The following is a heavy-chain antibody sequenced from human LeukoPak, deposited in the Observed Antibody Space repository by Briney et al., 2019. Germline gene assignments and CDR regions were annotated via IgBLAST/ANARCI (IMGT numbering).Heavy chain of an antibody. CDR3: ARATDGDYVPY. J-gene: IGHJ4*02. CDR1: GFTFNYYA. CDR2: TSYDGSNK. V-gene: IGHV3-30-3*01. D-gene: IGHD4-17*01. Sequence: PGRSLRLSCAASGFTFNYYAMHWVRQAPGKGLEWVAVTSYDGSNKFYADSVKGQFTISRDNSKSTLYLQMNSLGAEDTAVYYCARATDGDYVPYWGQGTLVTVSS.